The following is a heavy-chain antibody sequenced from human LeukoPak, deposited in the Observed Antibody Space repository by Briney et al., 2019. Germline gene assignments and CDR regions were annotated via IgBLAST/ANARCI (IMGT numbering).Heavy chain of an antibody. D-gene: IGHD2-2*01. J-gene: IGHJ6*03. Sequence: GGSLRLSCAASGFTFSSFSMNWVRQAPGKGLEWVAFIRYDGSNKYYADSVKGRFTISRDNSKNTLYLQMNSLRAEDTAVYYCAKALIGYCSSTSCYVYYYYMDVWGKGTTVTISS. CDR1: GFTFSSFS. CDR2: IRYDGSNK. V-gene: IGHV3-30*02. CDR3: AKALIGYCSSTSCYVYYYYMDV.